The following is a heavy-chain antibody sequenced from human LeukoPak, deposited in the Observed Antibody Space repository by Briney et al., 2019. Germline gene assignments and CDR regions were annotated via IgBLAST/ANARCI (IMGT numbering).Heavy chain of an antibody. J-gene: IGHJ4*02. V-gene: IGHV3-23*01. CDR2: ISGGGGSGGST. CDR3: AKARDCGGDCYTFYFDY. D-gene: IGHD2-21*02. CDR1: GFTFSSYA. Sequence: GGSLRLSCAASGFTFSSYAMSWVRQAPGKGLEWVSAISGGGGSGGSTYYADSVKGRFTVSTDNAKNSLYLLMNSLRAEDTAVYYCAKARDCGGDCYTFYFDYWGQGTLVTVSS.